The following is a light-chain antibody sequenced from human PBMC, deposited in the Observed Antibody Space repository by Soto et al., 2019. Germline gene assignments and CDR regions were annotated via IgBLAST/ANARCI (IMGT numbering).Light chain of an antibody. Sequence: DIQLTQSPSSLSASVGARVSITCGASRRISTSLNWYQQKPGKAPKLLIHGASTLQSGVPSRFSGTGSGTDFTLTISILQPEDFATYFCHQSYSLPQTFGQGTKLEIK. CDR1: RRISTS. J-gene: IGKJ2*01. CDR3: HQSYSLPQT. V-gene: IGKV1-39*01. CDR2: GAS.